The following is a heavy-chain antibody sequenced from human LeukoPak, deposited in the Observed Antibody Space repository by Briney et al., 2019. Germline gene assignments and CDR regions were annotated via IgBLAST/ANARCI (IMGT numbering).Heavy chain of an antibody. D-gene: IGHD5-18*01. V-gene: IGHV5-51*01. Sequence: GAALKISLKGSGCSFTSYWIGWGRRQPGKGGGWGGIMYPGDSGTRYSPSFQGQVTISADQSTRPASLQCSSLKPSDTAMYYCARLRSDTAMLANLFDPWGQGTLVTVSS. CDR1: GCSFTSYW. CDR2: MYPGDSGT. J-gene: IGHJ5*02. CDR3: ARLRSDTAMLANLFDP.